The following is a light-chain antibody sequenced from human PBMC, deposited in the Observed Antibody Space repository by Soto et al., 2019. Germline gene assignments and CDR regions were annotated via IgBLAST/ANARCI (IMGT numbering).Light chain of an antibody. CDR1: QSVSSSY. CDR3: QQYGSSPLT. J-gene: IGKJ4*01. V-gene: IGKV3-20*01. CDR2: GAS. Sequence: TLSLSPGERATLSCRASQSVSSSYLAWYQQKPGQAPRLLIYGASSRATGIPDRFSGSGSGTDFTLTISRLEPDDSGAYYCQQYGSSPLTLGGGRKV.